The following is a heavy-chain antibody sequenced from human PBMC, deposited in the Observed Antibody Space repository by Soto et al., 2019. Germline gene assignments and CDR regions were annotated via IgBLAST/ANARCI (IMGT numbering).Heavy chain of an antibody. D-gene: IGHD6-6*01. Sequence: SETLSLTCIVSGGSISSYYWNWIRQAPGKGLEWIGYFYYSGITNYNPSLKSRVTISVDTSKNQFSLKLTSVTAADTAVYYCARPSSSIAVFDIWGQGTMVTVSS. CDR1: GGSISSYY. J-gene: IGHJ3*02. CDR2: FYYSGIT. V-gene: IGHV4-59*01. CDR3: ARPSSSIAVFDI.